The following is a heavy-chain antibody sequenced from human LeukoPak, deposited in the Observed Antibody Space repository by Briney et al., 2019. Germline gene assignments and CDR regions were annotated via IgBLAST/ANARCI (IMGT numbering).Heavy chain of an antibody. Sequence: GGSLRLSCAASGFTFSSYGMHWVRQAPGKGLEWVAFIRYDGSNKYYADSVKGRFTISRDNSKNTLYLQMNSLRAEDTAVYYCAKDGPDGFRAFDIWGQGTMVTVSS. J-gene: IGHJ3*02. CDR1: GFTFSSYG. V-gene: IGHV3-30*02. CDR3: AKDGPDGFRAFDI. D-gene: IGHD1-14*01. CDR2: IRYDGSNK.